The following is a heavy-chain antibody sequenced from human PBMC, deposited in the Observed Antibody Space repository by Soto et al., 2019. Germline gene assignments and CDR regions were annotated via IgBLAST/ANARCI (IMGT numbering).Heavy chain of an antibody. CDR3: ARGPPGYCSGGSCLYAQYFHH. V-gene: IGHV1-46*01. J-gene: IGHJ1*01. CDR1: GYTFTTCY. Sequence: ASVKVSCKASGYTFTTCYIHWVRQAPGQGLEWMGRINPSDGSTTYAQKFQGRVTVTRDTSTSTVYVELSSLRFEDTAVFYCARGPPGYCSGGSCLYAQYFHHWGLGTLVTVSS. CDR2: INPSDGST. D-gene: IGHD2-15*01.